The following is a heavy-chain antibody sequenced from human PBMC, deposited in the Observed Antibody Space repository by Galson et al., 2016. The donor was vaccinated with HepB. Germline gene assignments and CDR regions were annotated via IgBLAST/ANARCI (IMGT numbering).Heavy chain of an antibody. V-gene: IGHV3-30*18. CDR1: GFLFRGYG. D-gene: IGHD3-10*02. J-gene: IGHJ4*02. Sequence: SLRLSCAGSGFLFRGYGMHWVRQAPGKGLEWVAADSKDGRRKFYSDSVRGRFTISRDNSNNMLFLQMDSLRPDDTAVYYSAKRHEFCPPVGCSVDYWGQGTLVSVSS. CDR2: DSKDGRRK. CDR3: AKRHEFCPPVGCSVDY.